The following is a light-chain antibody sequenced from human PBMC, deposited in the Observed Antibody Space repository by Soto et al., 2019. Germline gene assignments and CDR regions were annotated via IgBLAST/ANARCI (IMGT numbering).Light chain of an antibody. CDR1: QVISNF. CDR2: AAS. J-gene: IGKJ3*01. CDR3: QKYNSAAFT. V-gene: IGKV1-27*01. Sequence: DIQMTQSPSSLSASVGDRVTITCRASQVISNFLAWYQQKPGKVPKLLIYAASTLQSGVPSRFSGSGSGTTFTLTLNSLQTEDVATYYCQKYNSAAFTFGPGTKVDIK.